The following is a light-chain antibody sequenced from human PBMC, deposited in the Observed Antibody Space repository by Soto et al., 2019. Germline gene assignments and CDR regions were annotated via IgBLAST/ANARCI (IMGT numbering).Light chain of an antibody. CDR1: QIVYGRQ. CDR3: QVYGPSPPIT. Sequence: ENVLTQSPGTLSLSPGERAALSCRAIQIVYGRQLAWYQHKPGQAPRLLMYGVSSRATGIPDRFTGSGSGADFTLTISRLEPEDFAVYYCQVYGPSPPITFGQGTRLEIK. V-gene: IGKV3-20*01. J-gene: IGKJ5*01. CDR2: GVS.